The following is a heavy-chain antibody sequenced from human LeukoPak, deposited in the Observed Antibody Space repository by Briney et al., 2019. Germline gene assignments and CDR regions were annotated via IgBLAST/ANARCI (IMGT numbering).Heavy chain of an antibody. CDR3: AREITMVRGVVDY. Sequence: SETLSLTCTVSGYSIRTSHYWGWIRQSPGKGLEWIGNIYRSGTTYYNPSLKSRVTISMDTSKNQFSLKLSSVTAADTAVYYCAREITMVRGVVDYWGQGTLVTVSS. V-gene: IGHV4-38-2*02. J-gene: IGHJ4*02. D-gene: IGHD3-10*01. CDR1: GYSIRTSHY. CDR2: IYRSGTT.